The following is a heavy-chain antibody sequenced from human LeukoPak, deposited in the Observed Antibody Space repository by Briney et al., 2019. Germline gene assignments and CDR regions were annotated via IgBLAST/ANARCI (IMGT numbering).Heavy chain of an antibody. J-gene: IGHJ5*02. CDR2: IYTSGST. CDR3: ARDLSGSRNNWFDP. V-gene: IGHV4-4*07. D-gene: IGHD3-9*01. Sequence: PSETLSLTCTVSGGSISSYYWSWIRQPAGKGLEWIGRIYTSGSTTYNTSLKSRVTMSVDTSKNQFSLKLSSVTAADTAVYYCARDLSGSRNNWFDPWGQGTLVTVSS. CDR1: GGSISSYY.